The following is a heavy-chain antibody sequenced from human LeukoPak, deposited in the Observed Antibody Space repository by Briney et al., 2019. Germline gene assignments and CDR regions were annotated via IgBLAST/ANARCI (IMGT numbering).Heavy chain of an antibody. J-gene: IGHJ6*03. Sequence: SETLSLTCTVFGGSVSSSYYWGWIRQPPGEGLEWIGTIYYSGNTYYSPSHQSRVTISVDTSKIQFSLRLSSVTAADTAVYYCATSLVIPATYYYYCYVDVWGKGTTVTISS. CDR3: ATSLVIPATYYYYCYVDV. V-gene: IGHV4-39*01. CDR2: IYYSGNT. D-gene: IGHD2-2*01. CDR1: GGSVSSSYY.